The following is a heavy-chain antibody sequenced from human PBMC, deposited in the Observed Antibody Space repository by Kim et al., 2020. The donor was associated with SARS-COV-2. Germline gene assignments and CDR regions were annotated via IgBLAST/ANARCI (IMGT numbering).Heavy chain of an antibody. CDR3: ATGSVRWGWRYSLDY. J-gene: IGHJ4*02. Sequence: GGSLRLSCAASGFTFSNAWMSWVRQAPGKGLEWVGRIKSKGDSGATDFGIPVTDRFTISRDDSKETLHLEMNSLKTEDTAVYYCATGSVRWGWRYSLDYWGQGALITVSS. CDR1: GFTFSNAW. D-gene: IGHD7-27*01. CDR2: IKSKGDSGAT. V-gene: IGHV3-15*01.